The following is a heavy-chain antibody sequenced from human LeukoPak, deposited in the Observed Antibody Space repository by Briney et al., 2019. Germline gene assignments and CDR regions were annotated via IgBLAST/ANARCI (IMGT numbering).Heavy chain of an antibody. Sequence: GGSLRLSCAASGFTFDDYAMHWVRQAPGKGLEWVSGISWNSGSIGYADSVKGRFTLSRDNAKNSLYLQMNSLRAEDMALYYCAKGSSGWYKVPFDYWGQGTLVTVSS. CDR3: AKGSSGWYKVPFDY. D-gene: IGHD6-19*01. V-gene: IGHV3-9*03. J-gene: IGHJ4*02. CDR2: ISWNSGSI. CDR1: GFTFDDYA.